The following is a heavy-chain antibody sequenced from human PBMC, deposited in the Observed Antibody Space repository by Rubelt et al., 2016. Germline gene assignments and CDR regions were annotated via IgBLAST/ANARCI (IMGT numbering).Heavy chain of an antibody. CDR3: AKGSDYYDSSGYFDI. CDR2: IYSGGST. V-gene: IGHV3-53*01. Sequence: IYSGGSTYYADSVKGRFTISRDNSKNTLYLQMNSLRAEDTAVYYCAKGSDYYDSSGYFDIWGQGTMVTVSS. J-gene: IGHJ3*02. D-gene: IGHD3-22*01.